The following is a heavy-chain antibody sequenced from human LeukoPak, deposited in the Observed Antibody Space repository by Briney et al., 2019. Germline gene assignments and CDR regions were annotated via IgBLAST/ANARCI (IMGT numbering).Heavy chain of an antibody. CDR2: IRSIAYSGTT. V-gene: IGHV3-49*04. Sequence: GGSLRHSCTTSGFTFGDYAMSWVRQAPGKGLEWVGFIRSIAYSGTTEYAASVKGRFTISRDDSKSIAYLQMNSLKTEDTAVYYCTRDVGPDGSGSYVYGAFDIWGQGTMVTVSS. CDR3: TRDVGPDGSGSYVYGAFDI. CDR1: GFTFGDYA. D-gene: IGHD3-10*01. J-gene: IGHJ3*02.